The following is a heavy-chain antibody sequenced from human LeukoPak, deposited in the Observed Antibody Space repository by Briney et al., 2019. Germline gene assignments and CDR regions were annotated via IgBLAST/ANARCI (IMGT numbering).Heavy chain of an antibody. CDR1: GFPFSSYG. Sequence: PGGSLRLSCAASGFPFSSYGMHWVRQAPGKGLEWVAVISYDGSNKYYADSVKGRFTISRDNSKNALYLQMNSLRAEDTAVYYCAKDSEGVSYYLDYWGQGTLVTVSS. V-gene: IGHV3-30*18. D-gene: IGHD1-26*01. CDR2: ISYDGSNK. J-gene: IGHJ4*02. CDR3: AKDSEGVSYYLDY.